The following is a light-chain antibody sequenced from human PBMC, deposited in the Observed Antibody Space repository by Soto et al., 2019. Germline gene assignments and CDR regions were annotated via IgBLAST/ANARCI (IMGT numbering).Light chain of an antibody. J-gene: IGLJ2*01. V-gene: IGLV1-47*02. CDR1: SSNIGSNY. CDR2: INN. CDR3: AAWDDSLSGVV. Sequence: QSVLTQPPSASGTPGQRVTISCSGSSSNIGSNYVYWYQQLPGAAPKLLIYINNQRASGAPDRFSGSKSGTSASLAISGVRSEDEADYYCAAWDDSLSGVVFGGGTQLTVL.